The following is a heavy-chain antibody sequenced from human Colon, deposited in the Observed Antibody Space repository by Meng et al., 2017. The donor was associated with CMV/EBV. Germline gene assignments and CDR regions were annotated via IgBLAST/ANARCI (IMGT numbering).Heavy chain of an antibody. V-gene: IGHV2-5*02. D-gene: IGHD6-19*01. CDR3: ALQPSSAWYLDS. J-gene: IGHJ4*02. CDR2: VYWDEDK. CDR1: GFSLSSSKVG. Sequence: QITLKESGPTLVKLXXXXTLXXPFSGFSLSSSKVGVGWIRQPPGKALEFLALVYWDEDKRYSPSLKSRLTITKDPSKNQVVLTMTNMDPVDTATYYCALQPSSAWYLDSWGQGALVTVSS.